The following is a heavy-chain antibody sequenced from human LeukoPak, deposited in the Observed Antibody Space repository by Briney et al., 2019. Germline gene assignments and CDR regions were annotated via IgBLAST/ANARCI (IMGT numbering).Heavy chain of an antibody. CDR1: GFTVSSNY. Sequence: GGSLRLSCAASGFTVSSNYMSWVRQAPGKGLEWVSVIYSGGGTYYADSVKGRFTISRDNSKNTLYLQMNSLRAEDTAVYYCARDSSLKQWLDYYYYGMDVWGQGTTVTVSS. CDR3: ARDSSLKQWLDYYYYGMDV. CDR2: IYSGGGT. V-gene: IGHV3-66*01. J-gene: IGHJ6*02. D-gene: IGHD6-19*01.